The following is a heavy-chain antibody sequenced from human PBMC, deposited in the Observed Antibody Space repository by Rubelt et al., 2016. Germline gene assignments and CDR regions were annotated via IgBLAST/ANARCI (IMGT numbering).Heavy chain of an antibody. J-gene: IGHJ6*02. Sequence: GLEWIGYIHYSGSTSYNPSLKSRITMSVETSKNQFSLRVNSVTAADTAVYYCARQHCSSTSCYYYYGMDVWGQGTTVTVSS. D-gene: IGHD2-2*01. CDR3: ARQHCSSTSCYYYYGMDV. CDR2: IHYSGST. V-gene: IGHV4-59*04.